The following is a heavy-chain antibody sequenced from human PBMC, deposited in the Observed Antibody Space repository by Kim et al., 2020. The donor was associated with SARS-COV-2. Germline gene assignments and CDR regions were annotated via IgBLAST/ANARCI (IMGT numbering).Heavy chain of an antibody. J-gene: IGHJ3*02. CDR3: ARDHGYSVDTFDI. V-gene: IGHV1-18*01. D-gene: IGHD5-18*01. Sequence: NYADNLRGRVTMTTDTSTSTAYMELRSLTSDDAAVYYCARDHGYSVDTFDIWGQGTRVTVSS.